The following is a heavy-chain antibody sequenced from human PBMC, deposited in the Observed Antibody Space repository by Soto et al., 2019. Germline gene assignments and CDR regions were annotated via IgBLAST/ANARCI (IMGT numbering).Heavy chain of an antibody. Sequence: GGSLRLSCAASGFTFSSYAMSWVRQAPGKGLEWVSAISGSGGSTYYADSVKGRFTISRDNSKNTLYLQMNSLRAEDTAVYYCAKRYCSGGSCYPRKLYYFDYWGQGTLVTVSS. D-gene: IGHD2-15*01. CDR2: ISGSGGST. CDR3: AKRYCSGGSCYPRKLYYFDY. V-gene: IGHV3-23*01. CDR1: GFTFSSYA. J-gene: IGHJ4*02.